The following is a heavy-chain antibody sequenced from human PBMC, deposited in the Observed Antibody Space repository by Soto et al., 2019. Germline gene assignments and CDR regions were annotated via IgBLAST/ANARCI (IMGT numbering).Heavy chain of an antibody. CDR2: IIPIIGTA. J-gene: IGHJ6*02. D-gene: IGHD3-3*01. Sequence: QVQLVQSGAEVKKPGSSVKVSCKASGGTFSSYGISWVRQAPGQGLEWMGGIIPIIGTANYAQKFQGRVTITADHSTSTAYMELSSLRSEDTAVYYCARPTYYDFWSGYQTGYYYYGMDVWGQGTTVTVSS. V-gene: IGHV1-69*12. CDR3: ARPTYYDFWSGYQTGYYYYGMDV. CDR1: GGTFSSYG.